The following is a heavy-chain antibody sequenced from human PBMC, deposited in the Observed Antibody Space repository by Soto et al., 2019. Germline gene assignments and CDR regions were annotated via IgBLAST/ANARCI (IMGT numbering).Heavy chain of an antibody. CDR3: ARDRQQLRSDAFDI. D-gene: IGHD6-13*01. J-gene: IGHJ3*02. V-gene: IGHV1-69*06. CDR1: GGTFSSYA. CDR2: IIPIFGAA. Sequence: QVQLVQSGAEVKKPGSSVKVSCKAAGGTFSSYASSWVRQAPGQGLEWKGGIIPIFGAANYAQNFQGRVKISAEKATSIAYMEMTSMRSEDTAVYYCARDRQQLRSDAFDISGQETMVTDSS.